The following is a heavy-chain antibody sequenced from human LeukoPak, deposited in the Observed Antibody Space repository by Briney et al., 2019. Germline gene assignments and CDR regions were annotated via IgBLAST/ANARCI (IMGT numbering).Heavy chain of an antibody. Sequence: PSETLSLTCAVSGGSFSGYYWSWIRQPPGKGLEWIGEINHSGSTYYNPSLTSRVTISLDTSKNQFSLNVSSVTAADTAVYYCANTYYYGSGSYYWFDPWGQGTLVTVSS. V-gene: IGHV4-34*01. D-gene: IGHD3-10*01. J-gene: IGHJ5*02. CDR1: GGSFSGYY. CDR3: ANTYYYGSGSYYWFDP. CDR2: INHSGST.